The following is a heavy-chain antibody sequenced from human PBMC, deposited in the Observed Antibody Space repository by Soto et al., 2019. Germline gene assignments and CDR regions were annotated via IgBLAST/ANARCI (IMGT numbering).Heavy chain of an antibody. V-gene: IGHV4-39*01. J-gene: IGHJ3*02. CDR3: ARRGYCSGGRCYSEPFDI. CDR1: GASISSSSYY. CDR2: IYYSGST. D-gene: IGHD2-15*01. Sequence: SETLSLTCTVSGASISSSSYYWGWIRQPPGKGLEWIGSIYYSGSTYNNPSLKSRVTISVDTSKNQFSLKLNSVTAADTALYYCARRGYCSGGRCYSEPFDIWGQGKMVTFSS.